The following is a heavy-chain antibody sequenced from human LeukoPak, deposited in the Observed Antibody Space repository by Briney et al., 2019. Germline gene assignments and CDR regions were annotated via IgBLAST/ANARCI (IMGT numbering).Heavy chain of an antibody. D-gene: IGHD4-11*01. J-gene: IGHJ4*02. Sequence: GGSLRLSCAASGFTFSNYWMSWVRQAPGKGLEWVANIRQDGSERYCVDSVKGRFTISRDNAKKSLSLQMNILRAEDTAVYYCARGSADYNNFWLSYWGQGTLVTVSS. CDR1: GFTFSNYW. CDR3: ARGSADYNNFWLSY. V-gene: IGHV3-7*01. CDR2: IRQDGSER.